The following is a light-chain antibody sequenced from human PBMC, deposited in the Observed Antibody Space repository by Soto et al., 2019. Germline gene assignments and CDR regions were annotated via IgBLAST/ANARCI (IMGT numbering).Light chain of an antibody. CDR3: SSYTGSSTLVV. CDR2: DVS. V-gene: IGLV2-14*01. CDR1: SSDIGSYNS. Sequence: QSALTQPASVSGSPGQSITISCTGTSSDIGSYNSVSWYQQHPGKAPKLIIHDVSNRPSGVSYRFSGSNSGNTASLTISGLQTEDEADDYCSSYTGSSTLVVFGGGTKVTVL. J-gene: IGLJ2*01.